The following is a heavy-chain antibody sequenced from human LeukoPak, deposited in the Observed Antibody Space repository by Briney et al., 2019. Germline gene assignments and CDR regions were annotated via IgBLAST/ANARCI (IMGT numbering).Heavy chain of an antibody. V-gene: IGHV1-8*01. CDR2: MNPNSGNT. CDR3: ARSDSNYYYYYMDV. J-gene: IGHJ6*03. D-gene: IGHD4-11*01. Sequence: ASVKVSCKASGYTFTSYDINWVRQPTGQGLEWMGWMNPNSGNTVHAQKFQGRATMTSNHSISTAYMELRSLRSEDPAVYYCARSDSNYYYYYMDVWGKGTTVTLSS. CDR1: GYTFTSYD.